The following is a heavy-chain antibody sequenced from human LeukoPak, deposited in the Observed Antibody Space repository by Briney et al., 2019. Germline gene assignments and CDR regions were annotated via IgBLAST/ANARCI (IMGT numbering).Heavy chain of an antibody. J-gene: IGHJ4*02. Sequence: PGGSLRLSCAASGFTFDDYAMPWVRQAPGKGLEWVSGISWNSGSIGYADSVKGRFTISRDNAKNSLYLQMNSLRAEDTALYYCAKDISDTYYYDSSGLNYFDYWGQGTLVTVSS. D-gene: IGHD3-22*01. V-gene: IGHV3-9*01. CDR3: AKDISDTYYYDSSGLNYFDY. CDR1: GFTFDDYA. CDR2: ISWNSGSI.